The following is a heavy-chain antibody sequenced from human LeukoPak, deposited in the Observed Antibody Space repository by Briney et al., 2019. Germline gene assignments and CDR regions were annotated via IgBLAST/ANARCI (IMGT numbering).Heavy chain of an antibody. CDR3: ARDLSHDSSGSYYYYYYGMDV. CDR1: GFTFSSYS. J-gene: IGHJ6*02. CDR2: ISSSSSYI. V-gene: IGHV3-21*01. D-gene: IGHD3-22*01. Sequence: GGSLRLSCAASGFTFSSYSMNWVRQAPGKGLEWVSSISSSSSYIYYADSVKGRFTISRDNAKNSLYLQMNSLRAEDTAVYYCARDLSHDSSGSYYYYYYGMDVWGQGTTVTVSS.